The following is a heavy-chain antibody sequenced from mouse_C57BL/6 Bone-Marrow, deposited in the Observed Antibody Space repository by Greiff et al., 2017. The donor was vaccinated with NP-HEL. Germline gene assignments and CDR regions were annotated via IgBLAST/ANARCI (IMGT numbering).Heavy chain of an antibody. D-gene: IGHD2-1*01. V-gene: IGHV1-4*01. CDR3: ARERGNYVGFAY. CDR2: INPSSGYT. Sequence: VKLQQSGAELARPGASVKMSCKASGYTFTSYTMHWVKQRPGQGLEWIGYINPSSGYTKYNQKFKDKATLTADKSSSTAYMQLSSLTSEDSAVYYCARERGNYVGFAYWGQGTLVTVSA. CDR1: GYTFTSYT. J-gene: IGHJ3*01.